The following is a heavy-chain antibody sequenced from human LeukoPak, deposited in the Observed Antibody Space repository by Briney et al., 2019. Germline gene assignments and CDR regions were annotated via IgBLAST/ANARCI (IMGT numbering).Heavy chain of an antibody. CDR1: GYTFTTYE. V-gene: IGHV1-8*01. J-gene: IGHJ4*02. D-gene: IGHD6-25*01. CDR3: ATRGSGPQPYDY. CDR2: MNPNSGYT. Sequence: ASVNVSSKASGYTFTTYEINWVRQATGQGLEWMGWMNPNSGYTGYAPKFQGRVTMPRDTSISTASMELSSLRPEDTAVYYCATRGSGPQPYDYWGQGTLVTVSS.